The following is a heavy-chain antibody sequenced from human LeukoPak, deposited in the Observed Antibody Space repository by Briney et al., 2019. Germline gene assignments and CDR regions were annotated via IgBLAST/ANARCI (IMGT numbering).Heavy chain of an antibody. V-gene: IGHV3-7*01. CDR2: KKQDLTER. J-gene: IGHJ3*02. CDR3: ARDYAYYYVSPPPRAFDI. D-gene: IGHD3-10*02. Sequence: GGSLRLSCAASEFTLRNYLMSWVRQAPGKGLEVVANKKQDLTERYYVDSVKGQFTISRDNAKNSVYLQMNSLRVEDTAVYYSARDYAYYYVSPPPRAFDIWGQGTTVTVSS. CDR1: EFTLRNYL.